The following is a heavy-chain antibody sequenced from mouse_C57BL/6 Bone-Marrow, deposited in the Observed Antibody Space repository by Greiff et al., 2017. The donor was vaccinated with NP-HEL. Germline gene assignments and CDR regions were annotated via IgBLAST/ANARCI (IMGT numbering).Heavy chain of an antibody. J-gene: IGHJ1*03. Sequence: QVQLQQPGAELVRPGSSVKLSCKASGYTFTSYWMDWVKQRPGQGLEWIGNIYPSDSETHYNQKFKDKATLTVDKSSSTAYMQLSSLTSEDSAVYYCARSYGSSFYWYFDVWGTGTTVTVSS. V-gene: IGHV1-61*01. D-gene: IGHD1-1*01. CDR3: ARSYGSSFYWYFDV. CDR2: IYPSDSET. CDR1: GYTFTSYW.